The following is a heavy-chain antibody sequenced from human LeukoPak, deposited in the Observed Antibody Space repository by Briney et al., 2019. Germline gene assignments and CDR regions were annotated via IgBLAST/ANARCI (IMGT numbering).Heavy chain of an antibody. CDR1: GGSISSYY. V-gene: IGHV4-59*01. Sequence: PSETLSLTCTVSGGSISSYYWSWIRQPPGKGLEWLGYIYYSGSTNYNPSLKSRVTISVDTSKNQFSLKLSSVTAANTAVYYCARGALAYCGGDCYPVFDYWGQGTLVTVSS. D-gene: IGHD2-21*02. CDR2: IYYSGST. CDR3: ARGALAYCGGDCYPVFDY. J-gene: IGHJ4*02.